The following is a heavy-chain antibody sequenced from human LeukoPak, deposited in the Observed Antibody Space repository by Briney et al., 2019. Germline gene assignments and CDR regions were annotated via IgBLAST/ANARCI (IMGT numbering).Heavy chain of an antibody. J-gene: IGHJ4*02. V-gene: IGHV3-30*18. CDR3: AKEDGIGFFDY. Sequence: GGSLRLSCAASGFTFSSYGMHWVRQAPGKGLEWVAVISYDGSNKYYADSVKGRFTISRDNSKNSLYLQMNSLRTEDTALYYCAKEDGIGFFDYWGQGTLVTVSS. CDR1: GFTFSSYG. CDR2: ISYDGSNK. D-gene: IGHD1-14*01.